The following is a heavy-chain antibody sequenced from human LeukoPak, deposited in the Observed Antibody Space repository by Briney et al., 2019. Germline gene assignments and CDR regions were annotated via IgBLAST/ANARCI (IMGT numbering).Heavy chain of an antibody. V-gene: IGHV3-7*01. CDR2: INPDGDKK. Sequence: GGSLRLSCAASGFSFSSYWMTWVRQAPGKGLEWVANINPDGDKKTYVDSVKGRFTISRDNARNALYLQMSSLGVDDTAVYYCASQPAVIDLDCWGQGALVTLSS. CDR3: ASQPAVIDLDC. J-gene: IGHJ4*02. D-gene: IGHD2/OR15-2a*01. CDR1: GFSFSSYW.